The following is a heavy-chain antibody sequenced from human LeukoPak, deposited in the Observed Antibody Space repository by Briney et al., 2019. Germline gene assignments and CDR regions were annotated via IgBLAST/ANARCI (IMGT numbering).Heavy chain of an antibody. V-gene: IGHV3-33*08. CDR1: GFTFSAYW. Sequence: GGSLRLSCAASGFTFSAYWMHWVRQAPGKGLVWVAVVWYDGSNKYYAGSVEGRFTISRDNSKKTLYLQMNSLRAEDTAVYYCARDSYPSSGYYTPELYYFDYWGQGTLVTVSS. CDR3: ARDSYPSSGYYTPELYYFDY. J-gene: IGHJ4*02. CDR2: VWYDGSNK. D-gene: IGHD3-22*01.